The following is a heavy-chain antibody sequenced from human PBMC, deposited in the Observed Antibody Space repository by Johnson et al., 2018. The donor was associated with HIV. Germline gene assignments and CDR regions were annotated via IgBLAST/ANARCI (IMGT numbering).Heavy chain of an antibody. CDR3: ANLTTGLTPINDAFDI. Sequence: QVQLVESGGGVVQTGGSLRLSCAASGFTFSAYGMYWVRQAPGKGLDWVTLISSDGSNTYYADSVKGRFTVSRDNGENTLYLQIKYLRVEDADVYYCANLTTGLTPINDAFDIWGQGTMVTVSS. D-gene: IGHD3-22*01. CDR1: GFTFSAYG. V-gene: IGHV3-30*18. CDR2: ISSDGSNT. J-gene: IGHJ3*02.